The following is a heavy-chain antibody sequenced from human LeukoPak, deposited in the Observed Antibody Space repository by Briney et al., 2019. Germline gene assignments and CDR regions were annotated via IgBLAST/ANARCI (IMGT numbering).Heavy chain of an antibody. D-gene: IGHD3-22*01. CDR3: ARDSYYYDSSTFDY. Sequence: ASLKVSSKASGHTFTSYGISWVRQTPEQGLEWMGWISAYNGNTNYAQKLQGRVTMTTDTSTSTAYTELRSLRSDDTAVYYCARDSYYYDSSTFDYWGQGTLVTVSS. CDR1: GHTFTSYG. V-gene: IGHV1-18*01. CDR2: ISAYNGNT. J-gene: IGHJ4*02.